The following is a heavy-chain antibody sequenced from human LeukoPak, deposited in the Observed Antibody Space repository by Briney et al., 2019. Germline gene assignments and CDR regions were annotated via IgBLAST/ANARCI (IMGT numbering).Heavy chain of an antibody. J-gene: IGHJ4*02. Sequence: GSLRLSCEASGFTFISYALHWVRQAPGKGLEWVAVISCEGGNKYYADSVKGRFTISRDNSKNTLDLQMSSLRAEDTAVYYCARDQLAYSGSDTLFHYWGQGTLVTVSS. V-gene: IGHV3-30*04. CDR3: ARDQLAYSGSDTLFHY. CDR1: GFTFISYA. D-gene: IGHD5-12*01. CDR2: ISCEGGNK.